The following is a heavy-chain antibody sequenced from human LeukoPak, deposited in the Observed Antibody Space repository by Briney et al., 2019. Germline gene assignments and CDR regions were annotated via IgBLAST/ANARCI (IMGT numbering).Heavy chain of an antibody. CDR3: ARGTSFYYCYMDV. J-gene: IGHJ6*03. Sequence: SSETLSLTCTASGGSISSYYGSWIRQPAGKGLEWIGRIYTSGSTNYNPSLKSRVTMSVDTSKNQFSLKLSSVTAADTAVYYCARGTSFYYCYMDVWGKGTTVTVSS. CDR1: GGSISSYY. D-gene: IGHD2-2*01. CDR2: IYTSGST. V-gene: IGHV4-4*07.